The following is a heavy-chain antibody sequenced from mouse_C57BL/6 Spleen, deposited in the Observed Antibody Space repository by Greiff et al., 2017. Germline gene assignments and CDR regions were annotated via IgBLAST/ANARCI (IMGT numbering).Heavy chain of an antibody. V-gene: IGHV1-50*01. Sequence: QVQLKQPGAELVKPGASVKLSCKASGYTFTSYWMQWVKQRPGQGLEWIGEIDPSDSYTNYNQKFKGKATLTVDTSSSTAYMQLSSLTSEDSAVYYCASWDGYYYAMDYWGQGTSVTVSS. CDR1: GYTFTSYW. CDR2: IDPSDSYT. CDR3: ASWDGYYYAMDY. D-gene: IGHD4-1*01. J-gene: IGHJ4*01.